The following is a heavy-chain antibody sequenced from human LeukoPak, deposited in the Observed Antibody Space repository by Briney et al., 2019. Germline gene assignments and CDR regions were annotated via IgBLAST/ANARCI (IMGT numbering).Heavy chain of an antibody. V-gene: IGHV3-9*01. D-gene: IGHD3-3*01. CDR1: GFTFDDYA. CDR2: ISWNSGSI. Sequence: GGSLRLSCAASGFTFDDYATHWVRQAPGKGLEWVSGISWNSGSIGYADSVKGRFTISRDNAKNSLYLQMNSLRAEDTALYYCAKAPYYDFWSGYLGYWGQGTLVTVSS. J-gene: IGHJ4*02. CDR3: AKAPYYDFWSGYLGY.